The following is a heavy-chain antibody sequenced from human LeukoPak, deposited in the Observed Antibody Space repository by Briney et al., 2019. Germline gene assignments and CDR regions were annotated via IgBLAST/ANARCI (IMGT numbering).Heavy chain of an antibody. CDR2: INHSGST. J-gene: IGHJ4*02. CDR3: AREGVVRGVIDY. V-gene: IGHV4-34*01. Sequence: PSETLSLTCAVYGGSFSGYCWSWIRQPPGKGLEWIGEINHSGSTNYNPSPKSRVTISVDTSKNQFSLKLSSVTAADTAVYYCAREGVVRGVIDYWGQGTLVTVSS. D-gene: IGHD3-10*01. CDR1: GGSFSGYC.